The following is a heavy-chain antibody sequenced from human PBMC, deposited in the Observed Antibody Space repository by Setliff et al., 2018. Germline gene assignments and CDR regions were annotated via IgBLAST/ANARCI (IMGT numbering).Heavy chain of an antibody. CDR1: GGTFRDYG. V-gene: IGHV1-69*05. CDR3: AREGVDTRSSTDYRYYMDV. Sequence: SVKVSCKATGGTFRDYGISWVRQAPGQGLEWMGGTIPMFGTTNYAQKFQGRVTVITDESTSTAYMELSSLKSEDTAMYYCAREGVDTRSSTDYRYYMDVWGKGTTVTVSS. CDR2: TIPMFGTT. D-gene: IGHD2-15*01. J-gene: IGHJ6*03.